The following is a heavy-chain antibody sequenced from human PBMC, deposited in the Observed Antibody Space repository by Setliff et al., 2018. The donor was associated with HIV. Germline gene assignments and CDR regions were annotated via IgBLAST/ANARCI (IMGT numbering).Heavy chain of an antibody. D-gene: IGHD3-3*01. CDR2: IHYSGSS. Sequence: PSETLSLTCTVSGGSITGHYWSWIRQPPGKGLEWIGYIHYSGSSNYNPSLKRRVSISLDTSKKQVSLKLNSVTAADTAVYYCARGLSIFGVATPGFYSFMDVWGKGTTVTVSS. V-gene: IGHV4-59*11. CDR1: GGSITGHY. J-gene: IGHJ6*03. CDR3: ARGLSIFGVATPGFYSFMDV.